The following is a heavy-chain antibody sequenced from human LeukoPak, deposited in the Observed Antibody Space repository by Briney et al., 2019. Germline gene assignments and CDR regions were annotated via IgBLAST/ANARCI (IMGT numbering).Heavy chain of an antibody. J-gene: IGHJ4*02. CDR1: AGSISNYY. CDR3: ARVFITMVRGVRSAYYFDY. Sequence: SETLSLTCTVSAGSISNYYWSWIRQPPGKGLEWIGYISYSGSTNYNPSLKSRVTISVDTSKNQFSLKLSSVTAADTAVYYCARVFITMVRGVRSAYYFDYWGQGTLVTVSS. D-gene: IGHD3-10*01. CDR2: ISYSGST. V-gene: IGHV4-59*01.